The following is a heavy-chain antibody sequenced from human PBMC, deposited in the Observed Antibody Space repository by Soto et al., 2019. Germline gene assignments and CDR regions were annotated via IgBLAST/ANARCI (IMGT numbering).Heavy chain of an antibody. D-gene: IGHD6-19*01. V-gene: IGHV3-72*01. CDR1: GLIFSDYH. J-gene: IGHJ6*02. CDR2: IRRKANSYTT. CDR3: AMLGGWSGGSSGMDV. Sequence: EVPLVESGGGLVQPGGSLRLSCAASGLIFSDYHMDWVRQAPGKGLEWVGRIRRKANSYTTEYAASVKGSFTISRDDSNNSLYLQVNSLKSEDTAVYYCAMLGGWSGGSSGMDVWGQGDTVTVSS.